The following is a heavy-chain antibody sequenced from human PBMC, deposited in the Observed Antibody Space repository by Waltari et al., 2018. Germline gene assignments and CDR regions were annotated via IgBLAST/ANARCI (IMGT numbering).Heavy chain of an antibody. CDR2: ISMTSTYL. J-gene: IGHJ4*02. CDR1: GFFLSDFG. D-gene: IGHD3-3*01. V-gene: IGHV3-21*01. CDR3: VRSRRGDFDDPSND. Sequence: EVQLVESGGGLVRPGGSLRLTCTASGFFLSDFGVNWVRQAPGKGLEWVAAISMTSTYLSYGDSVKSRCTVSRDNAHNSMFLQVSSLRDDDTAVYYCVRSRRGDFDDPSNDWGQGVLVTVSS.